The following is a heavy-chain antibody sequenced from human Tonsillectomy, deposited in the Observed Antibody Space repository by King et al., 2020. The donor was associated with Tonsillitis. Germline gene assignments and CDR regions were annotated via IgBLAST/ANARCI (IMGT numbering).Heavy chain of an antibody. V-gene: IGHV1-69*01. CDR1: GGTFSSYA. CDR3: ARRGSSGWYGYYYYYGMDV. J-gene: IGHJ6*02. CDR2: IIPIFGTA. D-gene: IGHD6-19*01. Sequence: QLVQSGAEVKKPGSSVKVSCKASGGTFSSYAISWVRQAPGQGLEWMGGIIPIFGTANYAQKFQGRVTITADESTSTAYMELCSLRSEDTAVYYCARRGSSGWYGYYYYYGMDVWGQGTTVTVSS.